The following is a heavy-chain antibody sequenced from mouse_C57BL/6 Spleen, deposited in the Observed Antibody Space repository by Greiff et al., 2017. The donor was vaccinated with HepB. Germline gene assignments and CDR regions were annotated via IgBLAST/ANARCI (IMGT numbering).Heavy chain of an antibody. Sequence: DVQLQESGPELVKPGDSVKISCKASGYSFTGYFMNWVMQSHGKSLEWIGRINPYNGDTFYNQKFKGKATLTVDKSSSTAHMELRSLTSEDSAVYYCARGGFITTVVATSPFAYWGQGTLVTVSA. D-gene: IGHD1-1*01. J-gene: IGHJ3*01. CDR3: ARGGFITTVVATSPFAY. V-gene: IGHV1-20*01. CDR2: INPYNGDT. CDR1: GYSFTGYF.